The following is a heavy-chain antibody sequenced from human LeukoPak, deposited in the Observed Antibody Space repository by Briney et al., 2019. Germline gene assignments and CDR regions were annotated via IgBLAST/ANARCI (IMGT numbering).Heavy chain of an antibody. V-gene: IGHV1-69*05. CDR3: ARARSPSSGYLLRDHNWFDP. J-gene: IGHJ5*02. Sequence: GASVKVSCKASGGTFNSYAISWVRQAPGQGLEWLGGIIPIFGTANYAQEVQGRVTITTDESTTTAYMELSSLRSEDTAVYYCARARSPSSGYLLRDHNWFDPWGQGTLVTVSS. D-gene: IGHD3-22*01. CDR2: IIPIFGTA. CDR1: GGTFNSYA.